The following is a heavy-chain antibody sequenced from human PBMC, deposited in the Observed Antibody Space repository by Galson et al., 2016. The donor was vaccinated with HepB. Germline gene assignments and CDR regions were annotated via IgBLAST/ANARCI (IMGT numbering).Heavy chain of an antibody. J-gene: IGHJ6*02. CDR2: VSYDGITK. CDR3: VSPGDEGQRFGLLGV. CDR1: GFTFNTDA. Sequence: SLRLSCAASGFTFNTDAMHWVRQAPGRGLEWVAVVSYDGITKYYADSVNGRFTISRDNSKNTLYLQMNSLSAEDTAVYYWVSPGDEGQRFGLLGVWGQGTTVTVSS. V-gene: IGHV3-30-3*01. D-gene: IGHD3-10*01.